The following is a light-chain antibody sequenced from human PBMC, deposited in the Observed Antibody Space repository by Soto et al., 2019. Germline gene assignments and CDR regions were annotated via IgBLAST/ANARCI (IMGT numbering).Light chain of an antibody. V-gene: IGKV3-15*01. CDR2: GAS. Sequence: EIVMTQSPATLSVSPGERATLSCRASQGFSSNLAGYQQKPGQAPRLLIYGASTMATGIPGRFSVSESGTDFTLTNSSLQTEDFAHSEYQQYHNCPLSFGGGTKVEIK. CDR1: QGFSSN. J-gene: IGKJ4*01. CDR3: QQYHNCPLS.